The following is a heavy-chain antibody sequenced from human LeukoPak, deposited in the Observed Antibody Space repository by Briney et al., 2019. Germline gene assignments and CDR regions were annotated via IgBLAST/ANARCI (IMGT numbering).Heavy chain of an antibody. J-gene: IGHJ4*02. CDR1: GFTFSSYG. CDR3: AKDRGTAMVTSLYFDY. CDR2: ISYDGSNK. Sequence: GGSLRLSCAASGFTFSSYGMHWVRQAPGKGLEWVAVISYDGSNKYHADSVKGRFTISRDNSKNTLYLQMNSLRAEDTAVYYCAKDRGTAMVTSLYFDYWGQGTLVTVSS. D-gene: IGHD5-18*01. V-gene: IGHV3-30*18.